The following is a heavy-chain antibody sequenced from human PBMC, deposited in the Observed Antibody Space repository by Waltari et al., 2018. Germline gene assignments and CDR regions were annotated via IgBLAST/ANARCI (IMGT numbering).Heavy chain of an antibody. Sequence: QLQLQESGPGLVKPSETLSLTCTVSGGSISSSSYYWGWIRQPPGQGLEWIGSIYYSGSTYYNPSLKSRVTISVDTSKNQFSLKLSSVTAADTAVYYCARHSIVVVPGRKPPGNGPGGPDYWGQGTLVTVSS. CDR2: IYYSGST. CDR3: ARHSIVVVPGRKPPGNGPGGPDY. CDR1: GGSISSSSYY. V-gene: IGHV4-39*01. D-gene: IGHD2-2*01. J-gene: IGHJ4*02.